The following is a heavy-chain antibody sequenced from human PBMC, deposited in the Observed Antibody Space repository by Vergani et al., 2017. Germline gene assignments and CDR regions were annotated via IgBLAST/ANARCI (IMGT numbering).Heavy chain of an antibody. CDR1: GATFRSYA. Sequence: QVQLVQSGAEVKKPGSSVKVSCKASGATFRSYAISWVRQAPGQGLEWMGGIIPIFGTANYAQKFQGRVTITADESTSTAYMELSSLRSEDTAVYYCARESSYYXGSGSYYKGAGMDVWGQGTTVTVSS. V-gene: IGHV1-69*12. J-gene: IGHJ6*02. D-gene: IGHD3-10*01. CDR3: ARESSYYXGSGSYYKGAGMDV. CDR2: IIPIFGTA.